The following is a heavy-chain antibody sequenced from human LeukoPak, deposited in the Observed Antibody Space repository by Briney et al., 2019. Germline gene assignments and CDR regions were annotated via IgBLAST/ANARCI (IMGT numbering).Heavy chain of an antibody. CDR3: ASCRGYFDAFDI. V-gene: IGHV3-21*01. CDR2: ISSSSSYI. D-gene: IGHD5-12*01. J-gene: IGHJ3*02. Sequence: GGSLRLSCAASGFTFSSYSMNWVRQAPGKGLEWVSSISSSSSYIYYADSVKGRFTISRDNAKNSLYLQMNSLRAEDTAVYYCASCRGYFDAFDIWGQGTMVTVSS. CDR1: GFTFSSYS.